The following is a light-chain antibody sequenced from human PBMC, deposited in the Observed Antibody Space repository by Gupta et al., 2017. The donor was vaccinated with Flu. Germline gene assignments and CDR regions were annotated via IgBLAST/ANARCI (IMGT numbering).Light chain of an antibody. CDR3: GAWDDTLEGRGI. J-gene: IGLJ1*01. Sequence: SYLTQPPPVSGTPGQRAPIYCTESSSNIGTNVVNWYQQFPGPAPKLLIYGNNQRPSGVPDRFSGSKSGSSAALAISGVQSEDEAVYYCGAWDDTLEGRGIFGSGTRVTVL. CDR2: GNN. CDR1: SSNIGTNV. V-gene: IGLV1-44*01.